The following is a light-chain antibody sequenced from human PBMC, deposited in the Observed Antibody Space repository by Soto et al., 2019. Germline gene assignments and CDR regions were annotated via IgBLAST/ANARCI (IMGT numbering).Light chain of an antibody. J-gene: IGLJ1*01. Sequence: QSALTQPPSVSGAPGQRVTISCTGSSSNIGAHYDVHWYQHLPGTAPKVLIYGSTNRPSGVPDRFSGSKSGTSASLAITGLQAEDEAAYYCQSYDRSLSGYVFGTGTKLTVL. V-gene: IGLV1-40*01. CDR2: GST. CDR3: QSYDRSLSGYV. CDR1: SSNIGAHYD.